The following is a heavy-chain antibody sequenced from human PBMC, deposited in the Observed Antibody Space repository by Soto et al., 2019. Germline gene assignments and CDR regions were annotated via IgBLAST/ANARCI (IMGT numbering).Heavy chain of an antibody. Sequence: GYMILACATSVFTLGDDEMSWIRQAAENGPEWVSFISRSGDTIYYAESVPGRFSISRDNAKNSLYLLIHSLRAEDTDVSYCATGTQLSIGGPSGVSDWGQGALVTVSS. D-gene: IGHD1-26*01. CDR3: ATGTQLSIGGPSGVSD. CDR1: VFTLGDDE. J-gene: IGHJ4*02. V-gene: IGHV3-11*04. CDR2: ISRSGDTI.